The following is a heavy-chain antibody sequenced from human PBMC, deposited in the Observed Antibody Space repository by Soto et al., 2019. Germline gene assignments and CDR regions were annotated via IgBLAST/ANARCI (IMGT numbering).Heavy chain of an antibody. J-gene: IGHJ4*02. CDR1: GGSFSGGYY. D-gene: IGHD6-19*01. Sequence: PSETLALTCAVYGGSFSGGYYWSGIRQHPGKGLEWIGDIYYSGSTYFTPSLKSRVIMSADTSKNQFSVNLSSVTAADTAVYYCATDPRIAVAGSYFDYWGQGTLVTVSS. CDR2: IYYSGST. V-gene: IGHV4-31*11. CDR3: ATDPRIAVAGSYFDY.